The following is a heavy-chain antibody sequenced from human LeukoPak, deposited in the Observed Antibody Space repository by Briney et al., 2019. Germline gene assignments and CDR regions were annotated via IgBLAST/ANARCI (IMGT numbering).Heavy chain of an antibody. D-gene: IGHD6-19*01. Sequence: GRCLRLSCAASGFTLSSYATSWVRQAPGKGLEWVSAISGTVGSTYYADSVKGRLTISRDNSKNTLYLQMNSLRAEDTAVYYCAKDRDSIAVAGIDYWGQGSLVTVSS. J-gene: IGHJ4*02. V-gene: IGHV3-23*01. CDR1: GFTLSSYA. CDR2: ISGTVGST. CDR3: AKDRDSIAVAGIDY.